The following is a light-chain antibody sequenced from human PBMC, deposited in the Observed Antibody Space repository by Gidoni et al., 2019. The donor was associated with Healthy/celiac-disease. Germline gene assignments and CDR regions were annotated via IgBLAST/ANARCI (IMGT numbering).Light chain of an antibody. Sequence: DIQMTQCPSTLSASVGDRVNITSRAIQIISSWCAWYQQKPGKAPKLIIYKASSLESGFPSSFSGSGSGTEVTLTISSLQPDDFATYYCQQYNSYPWTFGQGTKVEIK. CDR2: KAS. V-gene: IGKV1-5*03. CDR3: QQYNSYPWT. CDR1: QIISSW. J-gene: IGKJ1*01.